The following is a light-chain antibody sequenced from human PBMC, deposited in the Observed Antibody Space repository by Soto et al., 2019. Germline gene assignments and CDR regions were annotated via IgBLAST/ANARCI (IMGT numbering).Light chain of an antibody. V-gene: IGKV3-15*01. CDR2: GAS. Sequence: EIVMTQSPATLSVSPGERATLSCSASQSVSSNLAWHQQKPGQAPRLLIYGASTRATGIPARFSGSGSGTEFTLTISSLLSEYIAVYYCQQYDIWPITFGQGTRLEIK. J-gene: IGKJ5*01. CDR1: QSVSSN. CDR3: QQYDIWPIT.